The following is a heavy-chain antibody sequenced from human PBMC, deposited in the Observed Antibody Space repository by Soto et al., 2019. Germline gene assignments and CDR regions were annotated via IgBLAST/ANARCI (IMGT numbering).Heavy chain of an antibody. CDR3: ARGGGGTTNRGYFDY. D-gene: IGHD2-8*01. Sequence: QVQLVESGGGVVQPGRSLRLSCAASGFTFSSYVMHWVRQAPGKGLEWVAVISYDGSNKYYADSVKGRFTISRDNSKNTLYVQMDSLRAEDTAVYYCARGGGGTTNRGYFDYWGQGTLVTVSS. V-gene: IGHV3-30-3*01. J-gene: IGHJ4*02. CDR2: ISYDGSNK. CDR1: GFTFSSYV.